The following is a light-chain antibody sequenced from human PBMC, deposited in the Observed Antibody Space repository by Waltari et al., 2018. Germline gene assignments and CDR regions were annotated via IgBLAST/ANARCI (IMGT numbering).Light chain of an antibody. CDR2: WAS. J-gene: IGKJ1*01. CDR1: QSVLYSSNNKNY. V-gene: IGKV4-1*01. Sequence: DIVMTQSPDSLAVSLGERATINCKSSQSVLYSSNNKNYLAWYQQKPGQPPKLIIYWASTRESGVPDRFSGSGSGTDFTLTISSLQAGDVAVYYCQQYYSSPWTFGQGTKVEIK. CDR3: QQYYSSPWT.